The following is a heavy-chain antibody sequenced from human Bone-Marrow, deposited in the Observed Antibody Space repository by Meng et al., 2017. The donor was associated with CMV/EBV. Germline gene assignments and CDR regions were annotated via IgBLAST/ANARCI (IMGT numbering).Heavy chain of an antibody. CDR3: ARGTARGGENFDY. V-gene: IGHV1-2*02. Sequence: QVEMLQSGAEVKKPGASVKVSCKASGYTFTGYYMHWVRQAPGQGLEWMGWINPNSGGTNYAQKFQGRVTMTRDTSISTAYMELSRLRSDDTAVYYCARGTARGGENFDYWGQGTLVTVSS. CDR1: GYTFTGYY. CDR2: INPNSGGT. D-gene: IGHD4-23*01. J-gene: IGHJ4*02.